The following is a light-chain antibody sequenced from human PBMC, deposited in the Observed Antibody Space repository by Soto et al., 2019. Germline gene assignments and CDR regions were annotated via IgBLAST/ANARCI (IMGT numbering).Light chain of an antibody. Sequence: DVVMTQTPLSLSVTPGQPASISCKSSQSLLHITGETFLFWYLQKPGQSPQLLIYEVSTRVSGVPDRFSGSGSGTDFTLEISRVETDDVGIYYCMQSTQRPPTFGQGTRLRIE. J-gene: IGKJ5*01. CDR2: EVS. CDR3: MQSTQRPPT. V-gene: IGKV2D-29*02. CDR1: QSLLHITGETF.